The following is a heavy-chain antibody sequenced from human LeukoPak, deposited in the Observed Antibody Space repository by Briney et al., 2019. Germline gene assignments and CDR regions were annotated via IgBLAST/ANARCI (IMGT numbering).Heavy chain of an antibody. J-gene: IGHJ4*02. CDR3: AKRWQVELHGHSFDG. Sequence: GGSLRLSCAASGFNFENHAMSWVRQAPGKGLEWVSGSSDGLTYYADSVKGRFTISRDNSKNTLYLQMDSLRLEDTAVYYCAKRWQVELHGHSFDGWGQGTLVTVSS. D-gene: IGHD2-15*01. CDR2: SSDGLT. V-gene: IGHV3-23*05. CDR1: GFNFENHA.